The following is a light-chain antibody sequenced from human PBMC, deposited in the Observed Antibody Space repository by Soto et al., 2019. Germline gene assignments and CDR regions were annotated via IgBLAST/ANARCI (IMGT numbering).Light chain of an antibody. CDR2: EVS. J-gene: IGLJ2*01. CDR1: TSDVGLYNY. CDR3: NSYTSTSTLV. V-gene: IGLV2-14*01. Sequence: QSALTQPASVSGSPGQSITISCTGTTSDVGLYNYVSWYQQHPGKAPKLMISEVSNRPSGVSNRFSGSKSGNTASLTISGLQAEDEADYYCNSYTSTSTLVFGGGTKLTVL.